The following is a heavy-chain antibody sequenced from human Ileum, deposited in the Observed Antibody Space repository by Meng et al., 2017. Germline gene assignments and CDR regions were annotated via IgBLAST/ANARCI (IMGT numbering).Heavy chain of an antibody. CDR3: AKDRYSSSWSRFDY. D-gene: IGHD6-13*01. CDR1: GFTPDDYA. Sequence: GGSLRLSCAVSGFTPDDYAMHWVRQSPGKGLEWVSGINWDGSIIVYADSVRGRFIISRDNAKNSVFLQMNNLGTEDTALYYCAKDRYSSSWSRFDYWGQGVMVTVSS. J-gene: IGHJ4*02. CDR2: INWDGSII. V-gene: IGHV3-9*02.